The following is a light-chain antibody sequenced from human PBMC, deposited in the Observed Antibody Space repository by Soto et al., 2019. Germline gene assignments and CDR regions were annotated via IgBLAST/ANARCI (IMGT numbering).Light chain of an antibody. CDR2: GAS. V-gene: IGKV3-20*01. J-gene: IGKJ1*01. Sequence: EIVLTQSPGTLSLSPGERATLFCRASQSVSNNYLAWYQQKPGQAPRLLIYGASSRATGIPDRFSGSGSGADFTLTIARLEPEDFAVYYCQQYVTSPRTFGQGTKVEFK. CDR1: QSVSNNY. CDR3: QQYVTSPRT.